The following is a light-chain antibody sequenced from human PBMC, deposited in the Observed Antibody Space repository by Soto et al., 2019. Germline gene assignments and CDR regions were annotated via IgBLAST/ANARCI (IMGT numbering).Light chain of an antibody. Sequence: SLLTKHHSASGIPGQRGHIACSGSSYNLARNTVNLYQQLPRTAPKLLIYSNNQRPSGALDRFSGSKAGTSASLAISGFQSEDEADYYCAACDDSLNGYGSGNGTKVTVL. CDR2: SNN. CDR1: SYNLARNT. V-gene: IGLV1-44*01. CDR3: AACDDSLNGYG. J-gene: IGLJ1*01.